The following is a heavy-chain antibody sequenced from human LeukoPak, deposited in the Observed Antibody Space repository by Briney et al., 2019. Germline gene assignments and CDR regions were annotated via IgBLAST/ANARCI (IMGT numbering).Heavy chain of an antibody. V-gene: IGHV3-48*02. J-gene: IGHJ6*02. Sequence: PGGSLRLSCAASGFTFSSYSMNWVRQAPGKGLERVSYISSSSSTIYYADSVKGRFTISRDNAKNSLYLQMNSLRDEDTAVYYCAKDQGPPLDCYYGMDVWGQGTTVTVSS. CDR3: AKDQGPPLDCYYGMDV. CDR1: GFTFSSYS. CDR2: ISSSSSTI.